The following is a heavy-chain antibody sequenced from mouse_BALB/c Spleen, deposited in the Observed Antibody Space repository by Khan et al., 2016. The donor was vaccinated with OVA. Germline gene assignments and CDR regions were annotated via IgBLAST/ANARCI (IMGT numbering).Heavy chain of an antibody. D-gene: IGHD1-1*01. CDR1: GYSFTGCY. V-gene: IGHV1-18*01. CDR2: VNTYNGGT. CDR3: AIYNGYFDV. J-gene: IGHJ1*01. Sequence: VQLQQSGPDLVKPGASVKISCKASGYSFTGCYIHWVKQSHGKSLEWIGRVNTYNGGTNYNQKFKVKATLTVDKSSNTAYMELRSLTSEHSAVYYCAIYNGYFDVWGAGTTVTVSS.